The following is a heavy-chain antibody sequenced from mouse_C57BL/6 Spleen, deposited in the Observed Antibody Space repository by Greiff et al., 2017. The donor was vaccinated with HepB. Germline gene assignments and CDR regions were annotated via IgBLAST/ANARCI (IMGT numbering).Heavy chain of an antibody. CDR3: GGFAY. V-gene: IGHV3-6*01. J-gene: IGHJ3*01. CDR1: GYSITSGYY. CDR2: ISYDGSN. Sequence: EVQLVESGPGLVKPSQSLSLTCSVTGYSITSGYYWNWIRQFPGNKLEWMGYISYDGSNNYNPSLKNRISITRDTSKNQFFLKLNSVTTEDTATYYCGGFAYWGQGTLVTVSA.